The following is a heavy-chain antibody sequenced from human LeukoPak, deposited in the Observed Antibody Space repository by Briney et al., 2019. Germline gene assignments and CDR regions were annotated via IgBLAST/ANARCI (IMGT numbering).Heavy chain of an antibody. CDR1: GHSSTRGYY. CDR3: ARYDSRGSASTKFDY. V-gene: IGHV4-38-2*01. D-gene: IGHD3-3*01. Sequence: PSETLSLTCAISGHSSTRGYYWAWFRQSPGKGLEWIATFFQSEKSFYNASLKSRVIMSLDTSKSQFSLNLTSVTAADTAVYYCARYDSRGSASTKFDYWGPGIQVTVSS. J-gene: IGHJ4*02. CDR2: FFQSEKS.